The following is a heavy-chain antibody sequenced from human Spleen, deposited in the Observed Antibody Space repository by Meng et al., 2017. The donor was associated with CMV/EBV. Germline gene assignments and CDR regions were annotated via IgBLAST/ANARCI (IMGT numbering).Heavy chain of an antibody. Sequence: ASVKVSCKVSGYTLTELSMHWVRQAPGKGLEWMGGFDPEDGETIYAQKFQGRVTMTRDTSTSTVYMELSSLRSEDTAVYYCARARGRMVRGVIPYYYYGMDVWGQGTTVTVSS. D-gene: IGHD3-10*01. V-gene: IGHV1-24*01. J-gene: IGHJ6*02. CDR2: FDPEDGET. CDR1: GYTLTELS. CDR3: ARARGRMVRGVIPYYYYGMDV.